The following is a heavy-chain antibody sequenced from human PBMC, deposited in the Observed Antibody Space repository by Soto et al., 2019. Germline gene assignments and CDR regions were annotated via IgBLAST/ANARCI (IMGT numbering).Heavy chain of an antibody. CDR2: IYYSGST. D-gene: IGHD5-12*01. Sequence: QVQLQESGPGLVKPSETLSLTCTVSGGSISSYYWSWIRQPPGKGLEWIGYIYYSGSTNYNPPLKRRVTLSVDTSKHQFSLKLSSVTAADTAVYYCARSMATIGNALDYWGQGTLVTVSS. CDR1: GGSISSYY. V-gene: IGHV4-59*01. CDR3: ARSMATIGNALDY. J-gene: IGHJ4*02.